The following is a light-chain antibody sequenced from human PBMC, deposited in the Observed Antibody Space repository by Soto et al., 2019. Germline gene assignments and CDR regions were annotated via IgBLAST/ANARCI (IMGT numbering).Light chain of an antibody. CDR1: QSVSSNF. Sequence: EIVLTQSPGTLSLSPGERATLSCRASQSVSSNFLAWYQQKPGQAPRLLIYGSSNRATGIPDRFSGSGSGVDFTLTVSRXEPEDFAVYYCQQYGTSPLTFGGGTKVDIK. V-gene: IGKV3-20*01. CDR3: QQYGTSPLT. CDR2: GSS. J-gene: IGKJ4*01.